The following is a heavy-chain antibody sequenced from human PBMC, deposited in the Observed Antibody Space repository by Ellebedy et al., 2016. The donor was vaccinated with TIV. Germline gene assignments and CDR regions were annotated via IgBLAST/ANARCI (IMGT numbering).Heavy chain of an antibody. V-gene: IGHV3-64*04. D-gene: IGHD3-22*01. CDR1: GFIFSSYA. J-gene: IGHJ4*02. CDR2: ISSTGGST. Sequence: GESLKISCSASGFIFSSYAMHWARQAPGKGLGYVSAISSTGGSTYYADSVKGRFTISRDNSKNTLYVQMNSLRAEDTAVYYCAKVADYYHDSSGFPDNWGQGTLVTVSS. CDR3: AKVADYYHDSSGFPDN.